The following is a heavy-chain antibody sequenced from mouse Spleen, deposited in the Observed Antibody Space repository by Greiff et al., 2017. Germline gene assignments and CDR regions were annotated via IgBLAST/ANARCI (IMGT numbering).Heavy chain of an antibody. CDR1: GYSITSGYY. CDR3: ARDQDYDWFAY. V-gene: IGHV3-6*01. Sequence: QESGPGLVKPSQSLSLTCSVTGYSITSGYYWNWIRQFPGNKLEWMGYISYDGSNNYNPSLKNRISITRDTSKNQFFLKLNSVTTEDTATYYCARDQDYDWFAYWGQGTLVTVSA. CDR2: ISYDGSN. D-gene: IGHD2-4*01. J-gene: IGHJ3*01.